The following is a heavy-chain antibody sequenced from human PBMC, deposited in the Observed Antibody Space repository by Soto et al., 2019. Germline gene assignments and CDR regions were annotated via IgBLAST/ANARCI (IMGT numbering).Heavy chain of an antibody. CDR3: AQYAFKYSSSWYYFDY. CDR1: GFSLSTSGVG. J-gene: IGHJ4*02. Sequence: QITLKESGPTLVKPTQTLTLTCTFSGFSLSTSGVGVGWIRQPPGKALEWLALIYWDDDKRYSPSLKSRLTITKDTSKNQVVLTVTNMDPVDTATYYCAQYAFKYSSSWYYFDYWGQGTLVTVSS. D-gene: IGHD6-13*01. V-gene: IGHV2-5*02. CDR2: IYWDDDK.